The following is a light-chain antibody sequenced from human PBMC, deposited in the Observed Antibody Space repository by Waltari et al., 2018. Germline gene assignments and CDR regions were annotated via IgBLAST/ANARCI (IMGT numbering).Light chain of an antibody. V-gene: IGKV3-20*01. Sequence: EIVLTQSPGTLSLSPGERATLSCRASQTVSSISFTWYQQKPGQAPRLLIYGTSNRAIGIPDRFSGSGSGTDFTLTISRLDPEDFAVYYCQQYDGIVVTFGGGTKVEI. J-gene: IGKJ4*01. CDR3: QQYDGIVVT. CDR1: QTVSSIS. CDR2: GTS.